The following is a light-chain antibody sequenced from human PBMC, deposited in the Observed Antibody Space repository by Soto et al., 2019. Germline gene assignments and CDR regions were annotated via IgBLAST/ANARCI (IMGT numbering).Light chain of an antibody. Sequence: QSVLTQPPSASVPPGQSVAISCTGTSRDVGGQNYVSWYQQHPGKAPKLLIYAVSNRPSGVPDRFSGSKSGNTASLTISGLRAEDEADYYCCSHAGNNNYVFGTGTKVTVL. J-gene: IGLJ1*01. V-gene: IGLV2-8*01. CDR1: SRDVGGQNY. CDR3: CSHAGNNNYV. CDR2: AVS.